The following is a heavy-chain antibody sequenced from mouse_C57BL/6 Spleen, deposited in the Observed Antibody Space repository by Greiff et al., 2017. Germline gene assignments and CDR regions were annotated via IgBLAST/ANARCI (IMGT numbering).Heavy chain of an antibody. J-gene: IGHJ4*01. CDR1: GFTFSDYG. V-gene: IGHV5-17*01. D-gene: IGHD2-5*01. CDR2: ISSGSSTI. Sequence: EVKLMESGGGLVKPGGSLKLSCAASGFTFSDYGMHWVRQAPEKGLEWVAYISSGSSTIYYADTVKGRFTISSDNAKNTLFLQMTSLRSEDTAMYYCARYYSNYNYAMDYWGQGTSVTVSS. CDR3: ARYYSNYNYAMDY.